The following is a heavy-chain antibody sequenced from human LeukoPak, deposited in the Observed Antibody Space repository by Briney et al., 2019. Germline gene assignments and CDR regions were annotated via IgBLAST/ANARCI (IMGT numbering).Heavy chain of an antibody. V-gene: IGHV1-69*13. Sequence: GASVKVSCKASGGTFSSYAISWVRQAPGQGLEWMGGIIPIFGTANYAQKFQGRVTITADESTSTAYMELSSLRSEDTAVYHCARASRYYDSSGYYRGYDYWGQGTLVTVSS. J-gene: IGHJ4*02. CDR2: IIPIFGTA. CDR1: GGTFSSYA. CDR3: ARASRYYDSSGYYRGYDY. D-gene: IGHD3-22*01.